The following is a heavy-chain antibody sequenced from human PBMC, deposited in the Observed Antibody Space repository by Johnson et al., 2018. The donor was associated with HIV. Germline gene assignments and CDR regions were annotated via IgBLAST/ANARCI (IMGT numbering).Heavy chain of an antibody. CDR2: ISYDGSNK. V-gene: IGHV3-30-3*01. D-gene: IGHD7-27*01. CDR3: AKDRTNWGYDAFDI. Sequence: QVQLVESGGGVVQPGRSLRLSCAASGFTFSSYAMHWVRQAPGKGLEWVAVISYDGSNKYYADSVKGRFTISRDNSKNTLYLQMNSLRAEDTAVYYCAKDRTNWGYDAFDIWGQGTMVTVSS. J-gene: IGHJ3*02. CDR1: GFTFSSYA.